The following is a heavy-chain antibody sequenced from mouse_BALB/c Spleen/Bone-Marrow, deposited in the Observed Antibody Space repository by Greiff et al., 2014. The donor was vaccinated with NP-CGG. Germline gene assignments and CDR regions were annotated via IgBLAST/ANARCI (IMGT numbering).Heavy chain of an antibody. CDR3: GSYAIAY. Sequence: EVKLMESGPELVKPGASGKISCKASGYSFTDYFMNWVKQSHGKSLEWIGRINPYNGDTFYNQKFKGKATLTVDKSSSTAHMELLSLTSEDTEVYYCGSYAIAYRG. V-gene: IGHV1-37*01. J-gene: IGHJ4*01. CDR1: GYSFTDYF. CDR2: INPYNGDT.